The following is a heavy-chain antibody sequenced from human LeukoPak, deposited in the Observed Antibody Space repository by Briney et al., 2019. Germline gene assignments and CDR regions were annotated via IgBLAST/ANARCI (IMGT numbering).Heavy chain of an antibody. V-gene: IGHV1-2*06. CDR1: GYTFTGYY. J-gene: IGHJ4*02. CDR2: INPNSGGT. CDR3: ASLWFGELSHFGY. Sequence: ASVKVSCKASGYTFTGYYMHWVRQAPGQGLEWMGRINPNSGGTNYAQRFQGRVTMTRDTSISTAYMELSGLRSDDTAVYYCASLWFGELSHFGYWGQGTLVTVSS. D-gene: IGHD3-10*01.